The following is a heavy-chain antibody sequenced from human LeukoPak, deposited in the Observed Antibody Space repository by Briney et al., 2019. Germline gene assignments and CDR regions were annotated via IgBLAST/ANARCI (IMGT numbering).Heavy chain of an antibody. CDR2: ISYDGRNI. D-gene: IGHD2-8*01. V-gene: IGHV3-30*18. CDR1: GFTLSNSG. Sequence: GGSLRLSCAASGFTLSNSGMHWLRQAPGKGLEWVAVISYDGRNIYYADSVKGRFTISRDDSKNTLYLQMNSLRPEDTAVYFCANNPAKWTPQEEFDVWGHGTTVTVSS. CDR3: ANNPAKWTPQEEFDV. J-gene: IGHJ6*02.